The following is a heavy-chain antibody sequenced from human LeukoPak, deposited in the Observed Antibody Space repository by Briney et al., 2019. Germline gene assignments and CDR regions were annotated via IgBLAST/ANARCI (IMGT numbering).Heavy chain of an antibody. CDR1: GFTFSSYS. J-gene: IGHJ4*02. CDR2: IKQDGSEK. CDR3: AREAVAGYFDY. Sequence: GGSLRLSCAASGFTFSSYSMNWVRQAPGKGLEWVANIKQDGSEKYYVDSVKGRFTISRDNAKNSLYLQMNSLRAEDTAVYYCAREAVAGYFDYWGQGTLVTVSS. V-gene: IGHV3-7*01. D-gene: IGHD6-19*01.